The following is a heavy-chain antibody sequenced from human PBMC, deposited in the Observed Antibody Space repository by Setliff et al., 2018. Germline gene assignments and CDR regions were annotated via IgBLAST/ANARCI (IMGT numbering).Heavy chain of an antibody. D-gene: IGHD3-10*01. CDR1: GGSISTSSY. V-gene: IGHV4-39*01. CDR2: IYYSGTT. CDR3: ARRGYYYGWGDSNAFDI. Sequence: PSETLSLTCTVSGGSISTSSYWGWIRQPPGKGLEWIGSIYYSGTTYYNPSLKSRVTISVDTSKNQFSLKLSSVTAADTAVYYCARRGYYYGWGDSNAFDIWVQGTMVTVSS. J-gene: IGHJ3*02.